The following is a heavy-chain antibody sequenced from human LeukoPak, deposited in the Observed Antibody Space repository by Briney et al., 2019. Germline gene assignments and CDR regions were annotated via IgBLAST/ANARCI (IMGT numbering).Heavy chain of an antibody. J-gene: IGHJ4*02. CDR3: VSSGDNSPFDI. D-gene: IGHD4-23*01. CDR1: GFTFSSSW. V-gene: IGHV3-74*01. Sequence: GGSLRLSCAASGFTFSSSWMHWVRQAPGKGLVWVSRINSDESTITYADFVKGRFTISRDNAKNTVYLQMNSLRAEDTAVYYCVSSGDNSPFDIGGQRTLVTVSS. CDR2: INSDESTI.